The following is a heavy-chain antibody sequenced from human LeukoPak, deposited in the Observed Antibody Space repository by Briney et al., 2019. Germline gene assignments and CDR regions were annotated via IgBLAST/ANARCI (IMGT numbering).Heavy chain of an antibody. CDR2: IIPIFGTA. CDR1: GGTFSSYA. Sequence: SVKVSCKXSGGTFSSYAISWVRQAPGQGLEWMGRIIPIFGTANYAQKFQGRATITTDESTSTAYMELSSLRSEDTAVYYCASSRYSSGWSDYWGQGTLVTVSS. V-gene: IGHV1-69*05. D-gene: IGHD6-19*01. CDR3: ASSRYSSGWSDY. J-gene: IGHJ4*02.